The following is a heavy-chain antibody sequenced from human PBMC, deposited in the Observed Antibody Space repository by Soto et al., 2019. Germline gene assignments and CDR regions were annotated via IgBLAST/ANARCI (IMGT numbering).Heavy chain of an antibody. CDR1: GFTFSSYE. V-gene: IGHV3-48*03. J-gene: IGHJ6*02. CDR2: ISSSGSTI. D-gene: IGHD6-6*01. CDR3: ARGKRDGAARLWNYYYYGMDV. Sequence: PGGSLRLSCAASGFTFSSYEMNWVRQAPGKGLEWVSYISSSGSTIYYADSVKGRFTISRDNAKNSLYLQMNSLRAEDTAVYYCARGKRDGAARLWNYYYYGMDVWCQGTTVTVSS.